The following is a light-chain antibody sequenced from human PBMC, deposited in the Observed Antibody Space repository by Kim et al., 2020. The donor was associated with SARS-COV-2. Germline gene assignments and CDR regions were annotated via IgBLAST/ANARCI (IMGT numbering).Light chain of an antibody. Sequence: SACVGDRITSTCRARQSIGTKLNWYQQKPGKAPKILIYFASSLQGGVPSRFSGSGSGTDFTLTISSLQPEDFATYYCQQSVKIPYSFGQGTKLEI. J-gene: IGKJ2*03. CDR3: QQSVKIPYS. CDR1: QSIGTK. V-gene: IGKV1-39*01. CDR2: FAS.